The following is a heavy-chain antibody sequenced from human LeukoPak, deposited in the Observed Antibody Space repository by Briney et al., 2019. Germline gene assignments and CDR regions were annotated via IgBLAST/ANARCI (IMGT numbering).Heavy chain of an antibody. CDR1: GGSFSDYY. J-gene: IGHJ6*03. Sequence: SETLSLTCAVYGGSFSDYYWGWIRQPPGKGLEWIGEINPSGSTNYSPSLKSRVTISVDPSKNQFSLKLSSVAAADTAVYFCVRVGYSYVINDWSRTGLGAYPTKYYYHMDVWDKGATVTVSS. CDR3: VRVGYSYVINDWSRTGLGAYPTKYYYHMDV. V-gene: IGHV4-34*01. D-gene: IGHD5-18*01. CDR2: INPSGST.